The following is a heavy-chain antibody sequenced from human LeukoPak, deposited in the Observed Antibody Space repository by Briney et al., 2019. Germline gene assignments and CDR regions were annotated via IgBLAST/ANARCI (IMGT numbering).Heavy chain of an antibody. Sequence: PSETLSLTCAVYGGSFSGYYWSWIRQPPGKGLEWIGEINHSGSTNYNPSLKSRVTISVDTSKNQFSLKLSSVTAADTAVYYCARLKLGAYFDLWGRGTLVTVSS. V-gene: IGHV4-34*01. J-gene: IGHJ2*01. CDR2: INHSGST. CDR3: ARLKLGAYFDL. D-gene: IGHD3-16*01. CDR1: GGSFSGYY.